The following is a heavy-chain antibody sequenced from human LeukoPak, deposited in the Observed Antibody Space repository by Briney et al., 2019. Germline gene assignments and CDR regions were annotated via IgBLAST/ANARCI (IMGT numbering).Heavy chain of an antibody. V-gene: IGHV4-34*01. Sequence: SETLSLTCAVYGGSFSGYYWSWIRQPPGKGLEWIGEINHSGSTNYKPSLKSRVTLSVDTSKNQFSLKLSSVTAADTAVYFCARGGPPGYYYDYYMDVWGKGTTVTISS. CDR3: ARGGPPGYYYDYYMDV. CDR2: INHSGST. CDR1: GGSFSGYY. J-gene: IGHJ6*03.